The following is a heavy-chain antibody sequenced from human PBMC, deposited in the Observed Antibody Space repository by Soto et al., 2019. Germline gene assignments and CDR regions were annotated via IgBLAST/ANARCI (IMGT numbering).Heavy chain of an antibody. D-gene: IGHD3-3*01. J-gene: IGHJ6*03. CDR1: GFTFSIYS. V-gene: IGHV3-48*04. CDR2: ISSSGSTI. CDR3: ARVSYDFWSGYSPYYYYYMDV. Sequence: PWGSLRLSCAASGFTFSIYSMNWVRQAPGKGLEWVSYISSSGSTIYYADSVKGRFTISRDNAKNSLYLQMNSLRAEDTAVYYCARVSYDFWSGYSPYYYYYMDVWGKGTTVTVSS.